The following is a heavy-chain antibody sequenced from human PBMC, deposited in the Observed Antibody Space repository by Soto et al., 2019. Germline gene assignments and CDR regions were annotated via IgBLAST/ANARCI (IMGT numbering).Heavy chain of an antibody. CDR3: ARVRFGEWGYAMDV. Sequence: VQLVESGGGLVKPGGSLRLSCAASGLTFSDSYLNWIRHAPGKGLEWLAYISSTESSIFYAGSVKGRFTISRDNAKNSLYLQMNSLRAEDTAMYYCARVRFGEWGYAMDVWGQGTTVTVSS. J-gene: IGHJ6*02. CDR1: GLTFSDSY. D-gene: IGHD3-10*01. CDR2: ISSTESSI. V-gene: IGHV3-11*01.